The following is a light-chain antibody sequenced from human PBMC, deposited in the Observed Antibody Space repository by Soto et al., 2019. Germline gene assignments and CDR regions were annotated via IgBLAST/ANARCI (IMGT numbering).Light chain of an antibody. J-gene: IGKJ1*01. CDR2: DAS. V-gene: IGKV1-5*01. CDR1: QSISSW. Sequence: DIHMTQSPSTLSASVGYRFTITCRASQSISSWSAWYQQKPGKAPKLLIYDASSLESGVPSRLSGSGSGTEFTLTISSPQPDDSATYYCQQYNSYWTFGQGTKVDIK. CDR3: QQYNSYWT.